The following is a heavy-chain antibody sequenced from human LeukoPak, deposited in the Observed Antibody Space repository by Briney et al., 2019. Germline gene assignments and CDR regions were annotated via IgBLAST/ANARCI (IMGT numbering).Heavy chain of an antibody. Sequence: GAPIQICGEGGGSIVTSYWSGGGRALGGKGVGGMGIIYPGDSDTRYIPSFQGQVTISADKSISTAYLQWTSLKASDTAMYYCARCIAARACPFDYWGQGTLVTVSS. J-gene: IGHJ4*02. CDR3: ARCIAARACPFDY. CDR1: GSIVTSYW. V-gene: IGHV5-51*01. CDR2: IYPGDSDT. D-gene: IGHD6-6*01.